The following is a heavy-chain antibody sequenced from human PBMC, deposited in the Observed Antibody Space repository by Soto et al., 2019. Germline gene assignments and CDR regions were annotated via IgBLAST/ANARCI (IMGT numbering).Heavy chain of an antibody. J-gene: IGHJ4*02. CDR3: ASLPKDISGCDF. Sequence: EVQLVVSGGGLVQPGGSLRLSCAASGFTFSNYWMYWVRQPPGKGLVWVSAINPDGTSTYYADSVKGRFTISRDNAKNTLYLQMNSLRAEDTAVYYCASLPKDISGCDFWGQGTLVTVSS. CDR2: INPDGTST. CDR1: GFTFSNYW. V-gene: IGHV3-74*01. D-gene: IGHD2-15*01.